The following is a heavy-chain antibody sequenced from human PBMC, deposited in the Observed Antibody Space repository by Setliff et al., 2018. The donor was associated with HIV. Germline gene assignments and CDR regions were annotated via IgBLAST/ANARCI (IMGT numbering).Heavy chain of an antibody. CDR2: IIPIFATA. CDR3: ARSPPAKHHFDY. Sequence: SVKVSCKASGDTFSSYALSWVRQAPGQGLEWMGGIIPIFATANYAQKFKGRVTITADESMTTAYMELSSLRSEDTAVYYCARSPPAKHHFDYWGQGTPVTVSS. V-gene: IGHV1-69*13. J-gene: IGHJ4*02. CDR1: GDTFSSYA.